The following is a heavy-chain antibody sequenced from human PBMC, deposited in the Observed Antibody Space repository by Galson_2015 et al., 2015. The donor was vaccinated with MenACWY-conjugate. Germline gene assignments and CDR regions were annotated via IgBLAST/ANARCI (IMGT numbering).Heavy chain of an antibody. J-gene: IGHJ3*02. Sequence: SAKVSCKASGYTFTSYGITWVRQAPGQGLEWMGWISAYNGNTNYAQKLQGRVTMTTDTSTSTAYMELRSLRSDDTALYYCARWVPRSFDAFDMWGQGTMVTVSS. V-gene: IGHV1-18*01. D-gene: IGHD3-10*01. CDR2: ISAYNGNT. CDR3: ARWVPRSFDAFDM. CDR1: GYTFTSYG.